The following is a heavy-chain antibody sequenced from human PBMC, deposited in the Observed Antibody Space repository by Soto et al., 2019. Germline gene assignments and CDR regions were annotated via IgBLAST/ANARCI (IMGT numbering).Heavy chain of an antibody. CDR1: GFTFSSFG. CDR3: AKGRFDVVTISPFDH. J-gene: IGHJ4*01. Sequence: PGGSLRLSCEAHGFTFSSFGMHWVRQAPGKGLEWVAVISYDGTEEKYADSVKGRATVSRDNSKNTVYLQMNRLRGDDSAIYYCAKGRFDVVTISPFDHWGQGTLVTVS. D-gene: IGHD3-3*02. CDR2: ISYDGTEE. V-gene: IGHV3-30*18.